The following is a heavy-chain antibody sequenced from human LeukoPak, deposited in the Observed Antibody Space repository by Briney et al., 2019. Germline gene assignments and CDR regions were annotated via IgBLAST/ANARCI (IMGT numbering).Heavy chain of an antibody. CDR1: GGSISSSSYY. CDR3: ARLYCGGDCYSRGYYYMDV. D-gene: IGHD2-21*01. V-gene: IGHV4-39*01. CDR2: IYYSGST. Sequence: SETLSLTCTVSGGSISSSSYYWGWIRQPPGKGLEWIGSIYYSGSTYYNPSLMSRVTISVDTSKNQFSLKLSSVTAADTAVYYCARLYCGGDCYSRGYYYMDVWGKGTTVTVSS. J-gene: IGHJ6*03.